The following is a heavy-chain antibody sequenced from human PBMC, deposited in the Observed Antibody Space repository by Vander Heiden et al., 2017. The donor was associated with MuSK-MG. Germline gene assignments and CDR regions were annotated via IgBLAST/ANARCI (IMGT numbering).Heavy chain of an antibody. CDR1: GFIVRRNY. CDR2: IYSGGST. D-gene: IGHD5-12*01. CDR3: ARGQWLRLGPDT. Sequence: QLAESGGGLVQPGESLRPSGHASGFIVRRNYMNWVRQTPGKGLEWVSVIYSGGSTFDADSVKGRFTISRDNSNNTLYLQMDDLRAEDSAVYYCARGQWLRLGPDTWGQGTLVTVSS. V-gene: IGHV3-66*01. J-gene: IGHJ5*02.